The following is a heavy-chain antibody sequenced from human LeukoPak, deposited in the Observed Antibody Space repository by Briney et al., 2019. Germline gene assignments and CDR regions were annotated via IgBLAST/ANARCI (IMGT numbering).Heavy chain of an antibody. V-gene: IGHV3-64D*08. CDR1: GFTFRYYS. Sequence: GGSLRLSCSASGFTFRYYSMHWVRQAPGKGLEYVSGISSNGGSTNYADSVKGRLTTSRDNSKNTLYLQMSSLRAEDTAVYYCVKGWVRGVMNYWGQGTLVTVSS. D-gene: IGHD3-10*01. J-gene: IGHJ4*02. CDR2: ISSNGGST. CDR3: VKGWVRGVMNY.